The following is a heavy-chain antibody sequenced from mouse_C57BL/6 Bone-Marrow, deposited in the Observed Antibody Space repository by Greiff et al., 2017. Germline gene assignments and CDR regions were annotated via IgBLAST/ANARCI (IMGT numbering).Heavy chain of an antibody. J-gene: IGHJ2*01. V-gene: IGHV1-64*01. CDR1: GYTFTSYW. D-gene: IGHD1-1*01. Sequence: QVQLQQPGAELVKPGASVKLSCKASGYTFTSYWMHWVKQRPGQGLEWIGMIHPNSGSTNYNEKFKSKATLTVDTSSSTAYMQLSSLTSEDSAVYYCARRRIITTVVATDYWGQGTTLTVAS. CDR3: ARRRIITTVVATDY. CDR2: IHPNSGST.